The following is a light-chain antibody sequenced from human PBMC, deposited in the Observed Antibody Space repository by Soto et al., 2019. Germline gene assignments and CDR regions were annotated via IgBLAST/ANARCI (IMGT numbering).Light chain of an antibody. CDR1: SSDVGGYNY. CDR2: EVS. J-gene: IGLJ2*01. CDR3: SSYTSSRTYVV. V-gene: IGLV2-14*01. Sequence: QSVLTQPASVSGSPGQSITISCTGTSSDVGGYNYVSWYQQHPGKAPKFMIYEVSNRPSGVSNRFSGSKSGNTASLTISGLQAEDEGDYYCSSYTSSRTYVVFGGGTKVTVL.